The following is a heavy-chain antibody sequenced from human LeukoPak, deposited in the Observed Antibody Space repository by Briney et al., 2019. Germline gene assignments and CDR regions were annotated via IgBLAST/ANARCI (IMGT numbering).Heavy chain of an antibody. CDR1: GFTVSSNY. J-gene: IGHJ4*02. CDR2: ISGSDANT. D-gene: IGHD2-15*01. V-gene: IGHV3-23*01. CDR3: AKAGIYCRGSICYSSR. Sequence: GGSLRLSCAASGFTVSSNYMSWVRQAPGKGLEWVSVISGSDANTYYADSVKGRFTISRDNSKNTVYLQMSSLRVEDTAVYYCAKAGIYCRGSICYSSRWGQGTLVTVSS.